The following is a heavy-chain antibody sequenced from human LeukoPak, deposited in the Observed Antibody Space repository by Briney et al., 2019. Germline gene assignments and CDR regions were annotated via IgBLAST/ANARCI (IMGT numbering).Heavy chain of an antibody. Sequence: SETLSLTCTVSGGSISSSSYYWDWIRQPPGKGLEWIGYIYYSGSTYYNPSLKSRVTISVDTSKNQFSLKLSSVTAADTAVYYCARDLYGDYFDYWGQGTLVTVSS. CDR2: IYYSGST. J-gene: IGHJ4*02. D-gene: IGHD4-17*01. CDR1: GGSISSSSYY. CDR3: ARDLYGDYFDY. V-gene: IGHV4-31*03.